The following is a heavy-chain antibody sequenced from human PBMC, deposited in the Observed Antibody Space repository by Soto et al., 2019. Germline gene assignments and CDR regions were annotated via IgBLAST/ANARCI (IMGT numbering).Heavy chain of an antibody. CDR3: ARAGSSSSYYYYGMDV. CDR2: INPNSGGT. V-gene: IGHV1-2*04. CDR1: GYTFTGYY. Sequence: QVQLVQSGAEVKKPGASVKVSCKASGYTFTGYYMYWVRQAPGQGLEWMGWINPNSGGTNYAQKFQGWVTMTRDTSISTAYMELSRLRSDDTAVYYCARAGSSSSYYYYGMDVWGQGTTVTVSS. J-gene: IGHJ6*02. D-gene: IGHD6-6*01.